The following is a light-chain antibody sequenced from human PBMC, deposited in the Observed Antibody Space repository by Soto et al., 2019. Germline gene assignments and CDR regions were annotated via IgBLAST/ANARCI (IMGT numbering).Light chain of an antibody. Sequence: DIQMTQSPSSLSASVGDRVTITCQASHDITSYLNWYQQKPGKAPNLLIYDASNLEIGVPSRFSGRGSGTHFTFTISSLQTEDIGTYYCQQYDILPITFGRGTRLEIK. CDR1: HDITSY. CDR2: DAS. CDR3: QQYDILPIT. V-gene: IGKV1-33*01. J-gene: IGKJ5*01.